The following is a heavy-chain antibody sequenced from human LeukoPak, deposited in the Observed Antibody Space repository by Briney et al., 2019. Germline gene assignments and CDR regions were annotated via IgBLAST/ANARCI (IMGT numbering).Heavy chain of an antibody. V-gene: IGHV3-33*01. D-gene: IGHD2-2*01. Sequence: GGSLRLSCAASGFTFSSYGMHWVRQAPGKGLEWVAVICYDGSNKYYADSVKGRFTISRDNSKNTLYLQMNSLRAEDTAVYYCARDSRTGIVVVPAAALFAPPPPRRLGGMDVWGKGTTVTVSS. CDR2: ICYDGSNK. J-gene: IGHJ6*04. CDR3: ARDSRTGIVVVPAAALFAPPPPRRLGGMDV. CDR1: GFTFSSYG.